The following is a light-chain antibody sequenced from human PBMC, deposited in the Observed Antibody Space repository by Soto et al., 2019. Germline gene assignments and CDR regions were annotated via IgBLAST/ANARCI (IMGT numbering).Light chain of an antibody. CDR1: QRISGT. CDR3: QQYGTTPWT. J-gene: IGKJ1*01. V-gene: IGKV3-15*01. CDR2: GAS. Sequence: EIVMTQSPATLSVSPGGRATLSCRASQRISGTLAWYQRKPGQAPRLLIYGASTRAAGFPARFSGSGAGTDFTLTISRLEPEDFAVYYCQQYGTTPWTFGQATKVHIK.